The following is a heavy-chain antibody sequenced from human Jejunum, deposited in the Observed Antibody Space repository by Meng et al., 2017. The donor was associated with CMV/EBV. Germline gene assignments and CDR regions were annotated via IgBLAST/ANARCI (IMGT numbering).Heavy chain of an antibody. CDR3: ARGFTNGWQPFDF. Sequence: QVQLLQSGAEVKSPGSSVRLSWKSSGGVFNNYALTWVRQAPGQGLEWMGGIIAVLRTPNYAPKFQGRLTITADASTDTTYMELSSLTSEDTAVYFCARGFTNGWQPFDFWGQGTLVTVSS. CDR2: IIAVLRTP. J-gene: IGHJ4*02. D-gene: IGHD2-8*01. V-gene: IGHV1-69*01. CDR1: GGVFNNYA.